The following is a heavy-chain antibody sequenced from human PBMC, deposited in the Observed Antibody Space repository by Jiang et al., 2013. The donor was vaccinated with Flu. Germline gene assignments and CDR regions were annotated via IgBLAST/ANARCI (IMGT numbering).Heavy chain of an antibody. Sequence: GPGLVKPSETLSLTCTVSGDSISSYYWSWIRQPPGKGLEWIGYIYYSGSTYYNPSLKSRVTISVDTSKNQFSLKLSSVTAADTAVYYCARVLIVVVPAAINWFDPWGQGTLVTVSS. CDR3: ARVLIVVVPAAINWFDP. CDR2: IYYSGST. V-gene: IGHV4-59*04. D-gene: IGHD2-2*01. CDR1: GDSISSYY. J-gene: IGHJ5*02.